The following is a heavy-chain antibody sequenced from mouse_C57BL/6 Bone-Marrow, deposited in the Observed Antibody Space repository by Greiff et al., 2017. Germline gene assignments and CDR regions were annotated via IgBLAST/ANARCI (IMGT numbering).Heavy chain of an antibody. J-gene: IGHJ4*01. V-gene: IGHV2-9-1*01. D-gene: IGHD1-1*01. Sequence: VKLQESGPGLVAPSQSLSITCTVSGFSLTSYAISWVRQPPGKGLEWLGVIWTGGGTNYNSALKSRLSISKDNSKSQVFLKMNSLQTDDTARYXCARKHHHYYGSSYYAMDYWGQGTSVTVSS. CDR2: IWTGGGT. CDR3: ARKHHHYYGSSYYAMDY. CDR1: GFSLTSYA.